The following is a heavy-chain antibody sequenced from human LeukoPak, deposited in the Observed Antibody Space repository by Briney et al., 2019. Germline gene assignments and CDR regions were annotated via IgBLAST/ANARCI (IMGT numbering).Heavy chain of an antibody. Sequence: GGSLRLSCAASGFTFSSYAMSWVRQAPGKGLEWAAVIWYDGSNKYYADSVKGRFTISRDNSKNTLYLQMNSLRAEDTAVYYCAKAGVLTLVRGVIVDYWGQGTLVTVSS. CDR3: AKAGVLTLVRGVIVDY. CDR2: IWYDGSNK. CDR1: GFTFSSYA. J-gene: IGHJ4*02. D-gene: IGHD3-10*01. V-gene: IGHV3-33*06.